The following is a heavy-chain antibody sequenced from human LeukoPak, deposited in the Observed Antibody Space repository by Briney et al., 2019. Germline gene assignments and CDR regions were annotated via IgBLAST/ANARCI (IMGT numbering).Heavy chain of an antibody. CDR2: INHSGST. D-gene: IGHD6-19*01. CDR3: ARHGGWYLDWFDP. Sequence: SETLSLTCAVYGGSFSGYYWSWIRQPPGKGLEGIGEINHSGSTNYNPSLKSRVTISVDTSKNQFSLKLSSVTAADTAVYYCARHGGWYLDWFDPWGQGTLVTVSS. V-gene: IGHV4-34*01. J-gene: IGHJ5*02. CDR1: GGSFSGYY.